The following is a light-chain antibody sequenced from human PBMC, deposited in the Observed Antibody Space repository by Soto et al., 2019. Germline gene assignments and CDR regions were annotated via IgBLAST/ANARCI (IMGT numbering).Light chain of an antibody. Sequence: EIVLTQSPGTLSLSPGEGATLSCRASQSISSTYLAWYQQKPGQAPRLLIYGASSRATGIPDRFSGSGSGTDFTLTISRLEPEDFAVSYCQHCGSSTWTFGQGTKVEIK. CDR2: GAS. J-gene: IGKJ1*01. CDR1: QSISSTY. CDR3: QHCGSSTWT. V-gene: IGKV3-20*01.